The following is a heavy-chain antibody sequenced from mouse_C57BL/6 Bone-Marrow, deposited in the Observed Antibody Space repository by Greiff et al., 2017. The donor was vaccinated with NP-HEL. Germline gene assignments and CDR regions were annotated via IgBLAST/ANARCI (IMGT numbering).Heavy chain of an antibody. V-gene: IGHV1-72*01. J-gene: IGHJ3*01. CDR3: ARGGSSSGYGFAY. D-gene: IGHD3-2*02. CDR2: IDPNSGGT. Sequence: VKLMESGAELVKPGASVKLSCKASGYTFTSYWMHWVKQRPGRGLEWIGRIDPNSGGTKYNEKFKSKATLTVDKPSSTAYMQLSSLTSEDSAVYYCARGGSSSGYGFAYWGQGTLVTVSA. CDR1: GYTFTSYW.